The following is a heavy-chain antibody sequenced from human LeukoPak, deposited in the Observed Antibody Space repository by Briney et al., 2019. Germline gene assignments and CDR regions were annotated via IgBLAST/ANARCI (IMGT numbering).Heavy chain of an antibody. J-gene: IGHJ4*02. CDR1: GFTFRSYG. V-gene: IGHV3-23*01. Sequence: GGSLRLSCAASGFTFRSYGMSWVRQAPGKGLEWVSGISGSGGSTYYAGSVKGRFTISRDNSKNTLFLQMNSLRAEDTAVYYCAKVPTYSSSWYAFYFDYWGQGTLVTVSS. D-gene: IGHD6-13*01. CDR2: ISGSGGST. CDR3: AKVPTYSSSWYAFYFDY.